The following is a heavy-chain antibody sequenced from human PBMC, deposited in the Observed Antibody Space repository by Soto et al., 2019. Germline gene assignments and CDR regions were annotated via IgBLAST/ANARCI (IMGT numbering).Heavy chain of an antibody. CDR1: GFTFSSYN. CDR3: ARAGSGYASGY. V-gene: IGHV3-21*01. Sequence: SLRLSCAASGFTFSSYNMNWVRQAPGKGLEWVSFITSTSSYIYYADSLKGRFTISRDNAKNSLYLQMNSLRAEDSAVYYCARAGSGYASGYWGQG. D-gene: IGHD5-12*01. J-gene: IGHJ4*02. CDR2: ITSTSSYI.